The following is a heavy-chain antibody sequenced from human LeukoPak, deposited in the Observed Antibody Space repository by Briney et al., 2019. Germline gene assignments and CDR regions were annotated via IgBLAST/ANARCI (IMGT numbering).Heavy chain of an antibody. D-gene: IGHD3-22*01. Sequence: PSETLSLTCTVSGGSISSSSYYWGWIRQPPGKGLEWIGSIYYSGSTYYNPSLKSRVTISVDTSKNQFSLKLSSVTAADTAVYYCAREGYYDSSGTLEYYFDYWGQGTLVTVSS. J-gene: IGHJ4*02. V-gene: IGHV4-39*07. CDR3: AREGYYDSSGTLEYYFDY. CDR1: GGSISSSSYY. CDR2: IYYSGST.